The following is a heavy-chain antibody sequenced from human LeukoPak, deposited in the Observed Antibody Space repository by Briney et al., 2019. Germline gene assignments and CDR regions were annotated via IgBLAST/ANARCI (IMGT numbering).Heavy chain of an antibody. V-gene: IGHV4-39*07. CDR3: ASRITMVRGVIFDY. CDR1: GGSIGSGSYY. D-gene: IGHD3-10*01. J-gene: IGHJ4*02. Sequence: SETLSLTCTVSGGSIGSGSYYWSWIRQPPGKGLEWIGSIYYSGSTYYNPSLKSRVTISVDTSKNQFSLKLSSVTAADTAVYYCASRITMVRGVIFDYWGQGTLVTVSS. CDR2: IYYSGST.